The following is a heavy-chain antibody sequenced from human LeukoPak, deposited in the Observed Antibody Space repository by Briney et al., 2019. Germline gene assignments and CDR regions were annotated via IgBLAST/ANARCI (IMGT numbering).Heavy chain of an antibody. CDR3: ARGSGRNSQITIFSPEYYFDY. Sequence: ASVKVSCRASGGSFSSHAISWVRQAPGQGLEWMGGIIPIFGTANYAEKFQGRVTITADDSTSTAYMELSSLRSEDTAVYYCARGSGRNSQITIFSPEYYFDYWGQGTLVTVPS. CDR2: IIPIFGTA. J-gene: IGHJ4*02. V-gene: IGHV1-69*13. CDR1: GGSFSSHA. D-gene: IGHD3-9*01.